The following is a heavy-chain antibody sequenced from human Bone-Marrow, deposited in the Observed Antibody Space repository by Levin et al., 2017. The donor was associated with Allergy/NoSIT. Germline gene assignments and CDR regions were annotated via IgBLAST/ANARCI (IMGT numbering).Heavy chain of an antibody. CDR3: ARVLNWNDAASDF. J-gene: IGHJ4*02. V-gene: IGHV4-4*07. Sequence: SETLSLTCTVSGGSINSYYWNWIRQPAGKGLEWLGRVYSNGVTTSDPSLKSRLTMSVDTSKNQLSLTLSSVTAADTAVYYCARVLNWNDAASDFWGQGILVIVSS. CDR2: VYSNGVT. CDR1: GGSINSYY. D-gene: IGHD1-1*01.